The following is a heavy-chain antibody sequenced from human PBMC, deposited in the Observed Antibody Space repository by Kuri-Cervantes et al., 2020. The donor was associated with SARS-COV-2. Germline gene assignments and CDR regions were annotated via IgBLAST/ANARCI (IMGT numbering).Heavy chain of an antibody. CDR1: GFTFSSFA. CDR2: IRYDASIE. J-gene: IGHJ4*02. V-gene: IGHV3-30*02. D-gene: IGHD3-22*01. CDR3: ARVSHHYYSDPSAPIDY. Sequence: LSLTCASSGFTFSSFAMHWVRQAPGKGLGWLAFIRYDASIEFYADSVKGRFTISRDNSKNTLSLQMNSLRAEDTAVYYCARVSHHYYSDPSAPIDYSGQATLATVSS.